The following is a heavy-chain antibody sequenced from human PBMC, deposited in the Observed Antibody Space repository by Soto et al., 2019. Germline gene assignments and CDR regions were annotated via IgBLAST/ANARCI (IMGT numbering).Heavy chain of an antibody. J-gene: IGHJ3*02. V-gene: IGHV3-33*01. CDR3: ARDSWHYGSGSYHDAFDI. D-gene: IGHD3-10*01. CDR1: GFTFSSYG. CDR2: IWYDGSNK. Sequence: QVQLVESGGGVVQPGRSLRLSCAASGFTFSSYGMHWVRQAPGKGLEWVAVIWYDGSNKYYADSVKGRFTISRDNSKNTLYLQMNSLRAEDTAVYYCARDSWHYGSGSYHDAFDIWGQGTMVTVSS.